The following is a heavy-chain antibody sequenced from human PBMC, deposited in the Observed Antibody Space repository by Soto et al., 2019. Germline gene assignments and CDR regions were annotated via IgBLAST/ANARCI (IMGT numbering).Heavy chain of an antibody. D-gene: IGHD4-17*01. CDR3: ADDEDGDSDFDS. CDR2: ISSSGRTI. V-gene: IGHV3-48*02. Sequence: EVQLVESGGGLVQPGGSLRLSCAASGFIFSTYGMNWVRQAPGKGLEWLSYISSSGRTIYYGESVRGRFSISRDNARNSLYLQMDSLRDEDTAVYFCADDEDGDSDFDSWGQGTLVTVAS. J-gene: IGHJ4*02. CDR1: GFIFSTYG.